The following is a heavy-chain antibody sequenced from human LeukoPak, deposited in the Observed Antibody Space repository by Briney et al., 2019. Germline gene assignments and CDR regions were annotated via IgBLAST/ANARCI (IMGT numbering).Heavy chain of an antibody. Sequence: GRSLRLSCAASGFTFSSYGMHWVRQAPGKGLEWVAVISYDGSNKYYADSVKGRFTISRDNSKNTLYLQMNSLRAEDTAAYYCAKAMVRGVISPFDYWGQGTLVTVSS. CDR3: AKAMVRGVISPFDY. CDR2: ISYDGSNK. CDR1: GFTFSSYG. V-gene: IGHV3-30*18. J-gene: IGHJ4*02. D-gene: IGHD3-10*01.